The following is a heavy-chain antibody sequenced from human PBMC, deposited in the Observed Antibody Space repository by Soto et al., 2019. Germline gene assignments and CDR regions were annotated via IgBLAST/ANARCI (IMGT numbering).Heavy chain of an antibody. CDR3: VRDVRYNSDPTFDY. Sequence: PGGSLRLSCAASGFSFSDLWMHWVRQAPGKGLVWVSRVTTDGSGTAYADSVKGRFTISRDNAKNMVYLQMNNLRVEDTAVYYCVRDVRYNSDPTFDYWGQGTLVTVSS. J-gene: IGHJ4*02. V-gene: IGHV3-74*01. CDR1: GFSFSDLW. CDR2: VTTDGSGT. D-gene: IGHD2-15*01.